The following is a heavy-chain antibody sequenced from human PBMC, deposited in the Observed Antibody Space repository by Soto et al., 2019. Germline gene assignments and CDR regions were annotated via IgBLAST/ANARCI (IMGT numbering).Heavy chain of an antibody. Sequence: PGGSLRLSCAASGFTVSSNYMSWVRQAPGKGLEWVSVIYSGGSTYYADSVKGRFTISRHNSKNTLYLQMNSLRAEDTAVYYCARARRGSYYYYYYMDVWGQGTTVTVSS. D-gene: IGHD3-10*01. CDR2: IYSGGST. CDR3: ARARRGSYYYYYYMDV. CDR1: GFTVSSNY. J-gene: IGHJ6*03. V-gene: IGHV3-53*04.